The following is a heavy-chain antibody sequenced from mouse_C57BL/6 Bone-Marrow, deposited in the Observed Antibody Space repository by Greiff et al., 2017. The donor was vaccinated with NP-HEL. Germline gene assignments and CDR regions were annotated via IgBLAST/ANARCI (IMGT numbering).Heavy chain of an antibody. CDR3: AITPVVTGRFAY. J-gene: IGHJ3*01. CDR2: IYPGDGDT. Sequence: QVQLQQSGPELVKPGASVKISCKASGYAFSSSWMNWVKQRPGKGLEWIGRIYPGDGDTNYNGKFKGKATLTADKSSSTAYMQLSSLTSEDSAVYFCAITPVVTGRFAYWGQGTLLTVSA. V-gene: IGHV1-82*01. D-gene: IGHD1-1*01. CDR1: GYAFSSSW.